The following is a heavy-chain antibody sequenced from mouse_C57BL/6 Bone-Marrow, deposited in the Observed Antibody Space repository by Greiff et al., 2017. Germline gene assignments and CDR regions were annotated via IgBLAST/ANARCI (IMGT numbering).Heavy chain of an antibody. CDR1: GYTFTSYW. CDR3: ARDYYGSPWYFDV. D-gene: IGHD1-1*01. V-gene: IGHV1-69*01. CDR2: IDPSDGYT. Sequence: QVQLQQPGAELVMPGASVKLSCKASGYTFTSYWMHWVKQRPGQGLEWIGEIDPSDGYTNYNPKFQGKSTLTVDKSSSTAYMQLSSLTSEDSAVYYCARDYYGSPWYFDVWGTGTTVTVSS. J-gene: IGHJ1*03.